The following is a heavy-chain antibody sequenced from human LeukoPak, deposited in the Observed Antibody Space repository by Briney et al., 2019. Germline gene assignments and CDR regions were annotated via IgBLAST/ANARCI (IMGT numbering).Heavy chain of an antibody. J-gene: IGHJ4*02. CDR1: GFTFSDYY. V-gene: IGHV3-11*01. Sequence: GGSLRLSCAAPGFTFSDYYMSWIRQAPGKGLEWVSYISSSGSTIYYADSVKGRFTISRDNAKNSLYLQMNSLRAEDTAVYYRARVSGESSGWSEYYFDYWGQGTLVTVSS. D-gene: IGHD6-19*01. CDR2: ISSSGSTI. CDR3: ARVSGESSGWSEYYFDY.